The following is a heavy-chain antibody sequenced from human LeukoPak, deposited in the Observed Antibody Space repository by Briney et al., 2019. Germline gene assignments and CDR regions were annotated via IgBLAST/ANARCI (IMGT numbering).Heavy chain of an antibody. Sequence: GGSLRLSCAASGFTFSNYAMTWVRRAPGKGLEWVSSISGNSANTYYADSVKGRFTVSRANSKNILYLQMNSLRVEDTAVYFCAKGVRLWFAFYFDYWGQGTLATVSS. CDR3: AKGVRLWFAFYFDY. V-gene: IGHV3-23*01. J-gene: IGHJ4*02. CDR2: ISGNSANT. CDR1: GFTFSNYA. D-gene: IGHD3-10*01.